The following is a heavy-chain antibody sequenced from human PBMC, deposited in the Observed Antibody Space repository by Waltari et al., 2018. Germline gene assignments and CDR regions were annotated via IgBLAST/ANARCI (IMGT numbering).Heavy chain of an antibody. CDR3: ARIGTYYDILTGYYDAFDI. Sequence: QVTLKESGPVLVKPTETLTLTCTVSGFSLSNARMGVSWIRQPPGKALEWLAHIFSNDEKSYSTSLKSRLTISKDTSKSQVVLTMTNMDPVDTATYYCARIGTYYDILTGYYDAFDIWGQGTMVTVSS. D-gene: IGHD3-9*01. CDR2: IFSNDEK. J-gene: IGHJ3*02. CDR1: GFSLSNARMG. V-gene: IGHV2-26*01.